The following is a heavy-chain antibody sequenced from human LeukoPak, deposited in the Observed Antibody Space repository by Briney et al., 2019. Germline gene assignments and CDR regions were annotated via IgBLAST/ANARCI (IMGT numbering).Heavy chain of an antibody. CDR2: INWNSGGM. Sequence: GGSLRLSCAASGFTFDDYAMHWVRQGPGKGLEWVSGINWNSGGMGYADSVKGRFTISRDNAKNSLYLQMNSLRAEDTALYYCAKGGVLYYYDTSGPTGDSWGQGTLVTVSS. V-gene: IGHV3-9*01. CDR3: AKGGVLYYYDTSGPTGDS. J-gene: IGHJ4*02. D-gene: IGHD3-22*01. CDR1: GFTFDDYA.